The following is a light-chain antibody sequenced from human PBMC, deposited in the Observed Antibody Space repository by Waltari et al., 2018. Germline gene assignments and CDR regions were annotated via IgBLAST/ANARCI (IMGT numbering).Light chain of an antibody. Sequence: DIVLTQSPGTLSLSLGARATLSCRASQSVSRALVWYQQKPGQAPRLLIYGASTRATGIPDRFSGSGSGTDFSLTISRLEPDDFAVYYCQHYLRLPVTFGQGTTVEI. J-gene: IGKJ1*01. CDR3: QHYLRLPVT. V-gene: IGKV3-20*01. CDR1: QSVSRA. CDR2: GAS.